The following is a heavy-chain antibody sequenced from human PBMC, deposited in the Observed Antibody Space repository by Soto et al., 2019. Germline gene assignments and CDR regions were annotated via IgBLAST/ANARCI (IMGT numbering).Heavy chain of an antibody. J-gene: IGHJ6*03. CDR1: GFTFSSYW. CDR3: AGPENYYYYYMDV. V-gene: IGHV3-7*01. Sequence: EVQLVESGGGLVQPGGSLRLSCAASGFTFSSYWMSWVRQAPGKGLEWVANIKQDGSEKYYVDSVKGRFTISRDNAKNSLYLQMNSLRAEDTAVYYCAGPENYYYYYMDVWGKGTTVTVSS. CDR2: IKQDGSEK.